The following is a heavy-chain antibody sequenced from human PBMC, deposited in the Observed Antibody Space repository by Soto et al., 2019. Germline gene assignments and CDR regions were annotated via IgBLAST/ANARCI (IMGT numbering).Heavy chain of an antibody. CDR1: GISFSSYG. J-gene: IGHJ5*02. Sequence: QVQLVESGGGVVQPGRSLRLSCAASGISFSSYGMHWVRQAPGKGLEWVAVISYDGSKKYFGDSVKGRFTISRDNSKNTLYLQINSLRHDDSAVYYCARDGGDAAIGIDPWGQGTLVTVSS. CDR3: ARDGGDAAIGIDP. CDR2: ISYDGSKK. V-gene: IGHV3-30*03. D-gene: IGHD3-16*01.